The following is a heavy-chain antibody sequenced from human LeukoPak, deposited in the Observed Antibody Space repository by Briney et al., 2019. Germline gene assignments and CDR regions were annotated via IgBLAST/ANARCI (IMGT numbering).Heavy chain of an antibody. D-gene: IGHD3-22*01. CDR2: IYYSGST. V-gene: IGHV4-59*01. CDR1: GGSISSYY. Sequence: SETLSLTCTVSGGSISSYYWSWIRQPPGKGPEWIGYIYYSGSTNYNPSLKSRVTISVDTSKNQFSLKLSSVTAADTAVYYCAREPYYYDSSGSSPFDIWGQGTMVTVSS. CDR3: AREPYYYDSSGSSPFDI. J-gene: IGHJ3*02.